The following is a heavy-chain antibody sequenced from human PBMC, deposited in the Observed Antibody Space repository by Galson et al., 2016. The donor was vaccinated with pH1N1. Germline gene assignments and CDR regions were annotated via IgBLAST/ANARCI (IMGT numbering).Heavy chain of an antibody. CDR3: ARWALTGYHDY. Sequence: QSGAEVKKPGESLKISCKASGYTFGSYAVHWVRQAPGQRLEWMGYVNTVNGNTKISQEFQDRVSITRDTSTNTAYMETTSLRSDDTAVYYCARWALTGYHDYGGQGTLVTVSS. J-gene: IGHJ1*01. CDR1: GYTFGSYA. D-gene: IGHD3-9*01. V-gene: IGHV1-3*04. CDR2: VNTVNGNT.